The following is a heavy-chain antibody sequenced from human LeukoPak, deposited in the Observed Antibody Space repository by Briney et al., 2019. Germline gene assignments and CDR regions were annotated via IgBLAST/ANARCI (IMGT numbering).Heavy chain of an antibody. J-gene: IGHJ4*02. CDR1: GGSFSGYY. V-gene: IGHV4-34*01. D-gene: IGHD6-13*01. CDR3: ARGRYLTTGGGAAAGFLDY. CDR2: INHSGST. Sequence: SETLSLTCGVSGGSFSGYYWNWIRQPPGKGLEWIGEINHSGSTNYNPSPKSRVTISVDTSQKQFSLRLSSVTAADTAVYYCARGRYLTTGGGAAAGFLDYWGQGTLVTVSA.